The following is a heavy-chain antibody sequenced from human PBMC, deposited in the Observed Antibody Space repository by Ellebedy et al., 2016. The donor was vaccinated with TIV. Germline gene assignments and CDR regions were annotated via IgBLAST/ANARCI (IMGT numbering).Heavy chain of an antibody. CDR1: GGPFSGPY. J-gene: IGHJ4*02. V-gene: IGHV4-34*01. CDR3: ARGLGGGEYFDY. CDR2: IHHSGGT. Sequence: MPSETLSLTCAISGGPFSGPYWSWIRRPPGTGLEWIGEIHHSGGTFYMPSLKSRVTISRDTSKNQFSLKLSSVTAADTAVYYCARGLGGGEYFDYWGQGTLVTVSS. D-gene: IGHD3-16*01.